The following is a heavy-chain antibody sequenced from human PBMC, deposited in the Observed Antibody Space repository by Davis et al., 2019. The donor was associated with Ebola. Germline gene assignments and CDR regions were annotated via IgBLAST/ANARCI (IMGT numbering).Heavy chain of an antibody. CDR2: IYPGDSDT. CDR1: EYSFSDYW. Sequence: PGGSLRLSCQGSEYSFSDYWIGWVRQMPGKGLEWMGIIYPGDSDTRYSPSFQGQVTISADKSISTAYLQWSSLKASDTAMYYCARLGLYGDYVLPHYWGQGTLVTVSS. J-gene: IGHJ4*02. D-gene: IGHD4-17*01. CDR3: ARLGLYGDYVLPHY. V-gene: IGHV5-51*01.